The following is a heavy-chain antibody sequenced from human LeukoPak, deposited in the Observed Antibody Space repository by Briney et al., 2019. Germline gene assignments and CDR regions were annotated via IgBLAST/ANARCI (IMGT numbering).Heavy chain of an antibody. V-gene: IGHV3-9*01. D-gene: IGHD6-19*01. CDR2: ISWKSGSK. J-gene: IGHJ6*02. Sequence: PGGSLRLSCAASGFTFDDYAMHWVRQAPGKGLEWVSGISWKSGSKGYADSVKGRFTISRDNAKNSLYLQMNSLRGEDTAFYYWAKSVMGSNSWYYFYGMDVWGQGTTVTVSS. CDR1: GFTFDDYA. CDR3: AKSVMGSNSWYYFYGMDV.